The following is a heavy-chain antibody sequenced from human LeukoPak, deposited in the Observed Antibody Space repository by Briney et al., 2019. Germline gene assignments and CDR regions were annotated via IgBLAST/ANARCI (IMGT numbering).Heavy chain of an antibody. Sequence: ASVKVSCKASGYTFTGYYMHWVRQAPGQGLEWMGWINPNSGGTKYAQRFQGRVTMTTDTSTSTAYMELRSLRFDDTAVYYCARGQANRLLWVGELLSNINPFDHWGQGTLVTVSS. J-gene: IGHJ4*02. CDR3: ARGQANRLLWVGELLSNINPFDH. CDR2: INPNSGGT. CDR1: GYTFTGYY. V-gene: IGHV1-2*02. D-gene: IGHD3-10*01.